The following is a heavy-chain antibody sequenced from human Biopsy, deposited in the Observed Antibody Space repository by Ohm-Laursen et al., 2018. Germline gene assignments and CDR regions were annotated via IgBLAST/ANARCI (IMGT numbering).Heavy chain of an antibody. CDR2: IYYTGST. CDR3: ARDSRGGHLNTTLITGKNLDS. J-gene: IGHJ4*02. CDR1: RGSISNYY. D-gene: IGHD3-16*01. V-gene: IGHV4-59*13. Sequence: SDTLSLTCTVSRGSISNYYWTWIRQSPGKGLEWIGYIYYTGSTNYNPSVKSRVTISVDTSKNQFSLKLNYVTAADTAVYFCARDSRGGHLNTTLITGKNLDSWGQGILVTVSS.